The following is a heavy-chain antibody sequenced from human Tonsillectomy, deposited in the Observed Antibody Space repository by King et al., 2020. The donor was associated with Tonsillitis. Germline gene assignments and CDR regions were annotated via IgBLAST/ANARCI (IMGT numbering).Heavy chain of an antibody. J-gene: IGHJ1*01. CDR1: GFTFSTYG. CDR3: ADNSAGIEH. D-gene: IGHD1-1*01. V-gene: IGHV3-30*02. Sequence: VQLVESGGGVVQPGGSLRLSCAASGFTFSTYGMYWVRQAPGKGLEWVAFLEYDGSKEYYVDSVKGRFTVSRDNSRNTLYLQMNSLKTEDTAVYYCADNSAGIEHWGQGTLVTVSS. CDR2: LEYDGSKE.